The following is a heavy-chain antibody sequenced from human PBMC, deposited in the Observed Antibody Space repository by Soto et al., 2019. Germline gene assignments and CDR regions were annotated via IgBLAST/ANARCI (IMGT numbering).Heavy chain of an antibody. V-gene: IGHV4-31*03. CDR3: ARTDGSGWSNYGYYCMDV. CDR1: GGSINSGGHY. D-gene: IGHD6-19*01. J-gene: IGHJ6*02. Sequence: QVQLQESGPGLVKPSQTLSLTCTVSGGSINSGGHYWTWVRQHPGKGLEWIGYIYYSGNTYYNPSLESRVTRSADTSKRQFSLKVNSGAAAHTAVYYCARTDGSGWSNYGYYCMDVWGQGTTVTVSS. CDR2: IYYSGNT.